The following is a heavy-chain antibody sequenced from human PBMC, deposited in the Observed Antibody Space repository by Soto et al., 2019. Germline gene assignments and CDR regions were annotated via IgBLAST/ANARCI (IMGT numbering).Heavy chain of an antibody. V-gene: IGHV3-30*18. CDR1: GFTFSSYG. J-gene: IGHJ5*02. Sequence: QVQLVESGGGVVQPGRSLRLSCAASGFTFSSYGMHWVRQAPGKGLEWVAVISYDGSNKYYADSVKGRFTISRDYSKNTLYLQMNSLRAEDTAVYYCAKAGIAAAVKGNWFDPWGQGTLVTVS. D-gene: IGHD6-13*01. CDR2: ISYDGSNK. CDR3: AKAGIAAAVKGNWFDP.